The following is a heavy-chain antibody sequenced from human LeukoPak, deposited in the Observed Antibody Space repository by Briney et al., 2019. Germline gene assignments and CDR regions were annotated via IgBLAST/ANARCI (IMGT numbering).Heavy chain of an antibody. J-gene: IGHJ4*02. CDR2: IYHSGST. V-gene: IGHV4-30-2*01. CDR3: ARWLAVAGTFDY. CDR1: GGSISSGGYS. Sequence: PSETLSLTCAVSGGSISSGGYSWSRIRQPPGKGLEWIGYIYHSGSTYYNPSLKSRVTISVDRSKNQFSLKLSSVTAADTAVYYCARWLAVAGTFDYWGQGTLVSVSS. D-gene: IGHD6-19*01.